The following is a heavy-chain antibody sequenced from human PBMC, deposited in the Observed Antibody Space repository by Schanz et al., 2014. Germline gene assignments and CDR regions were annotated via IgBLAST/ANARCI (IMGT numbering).Heavy chain of an antibody. Sequence: DVQLLESGGGLVQPGGSLRLSCAASGFTFTNYAMSWVRQAPGRGLEWVSYIGNGGVTIYYADSVKGRFTISRDNSKNSLYLQMNTLRAEDTAVYYCARKMKVGVYGGKGHDSLDIWGQGTMVTVSS. CDR3: ARKMKVGVYGGKGHDSLDI. J-gene: IGHJ3*02. D-gene: IGHD3-22*01. CDR1: GFTFTNYA. CDR2: IGNGGVTI. V-gene: IGHV3-48*04.